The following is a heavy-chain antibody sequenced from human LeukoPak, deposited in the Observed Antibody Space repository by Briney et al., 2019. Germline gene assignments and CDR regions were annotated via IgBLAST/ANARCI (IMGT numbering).Heavy chain of an antibody. Sequence: SETLSLTCTVSGGSISSYYWSWIRQPAGKGLEWIGRIYTSGSTNYNPSLKSRVTMSVDTSKNQFSLKLSSVTAADTAVYYCARGSYYYDSSGYYHHDAFDIWGQGTMVTVSS. V-gene: IGHV4-4*07. D-gene: IGHD3-22*01. CDR1: GGSISSYY. CDR3: ARGSYYYDSSGYYHHDAFDI. CDR2: IYTSGST. J-gene: IGHJ3*02.